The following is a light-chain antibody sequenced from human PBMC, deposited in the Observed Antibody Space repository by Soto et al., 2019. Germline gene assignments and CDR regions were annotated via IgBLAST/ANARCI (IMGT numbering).Light chain of an antibody. Sequence: QSALTQPASVSGSLGQSITISCTGTSSDVGAYGYVSWYQQHPGKAPKLMIYEVSYRPSGVSNRFSGSKSGNAASLTISGLQAEDEADYYCSSYTTSSTVVFGGGTKVTVL. J-gene: IGLJ2*01. CDR2: EVS. V-gene: IGLV2-14*01. CDR1: SSDVGAYGY. CDR3: SSYTTSSTVV.